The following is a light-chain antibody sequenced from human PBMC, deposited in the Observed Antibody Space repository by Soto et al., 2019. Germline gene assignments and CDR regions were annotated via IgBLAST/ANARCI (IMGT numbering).Light chain of an antibody. Sequence: QSALTQPASVSGSPGQSITISCTGTSSDVGGYNYVSWYQQHPGKAPKLMIYDSNKRPSGIPERFSASRSGTSATLGITGLQTGDEADYYCGAWDDSLRLYVFGPGTKLTVL. V-gene: IGLV2-14*01. CDR3: GAWDDSLRLYV. CDR2: DSN. J-gene: IGLJ1*01. CDR1: SSDVGGYNY.